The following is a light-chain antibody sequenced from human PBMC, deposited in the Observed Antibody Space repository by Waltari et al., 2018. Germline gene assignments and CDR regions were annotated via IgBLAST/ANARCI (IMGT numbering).Light chain of an antibody. CDR3: HQYGSSPVT. V-gene: IGKV3-20*01. J-gene: IGKJ2*01. CDR2: DAS. Sequence: EVLLTQSPGTLSLSPGERATLSCRASQSVTSDHLAWYQQIPGQAPRLLIYDASRRATDIPDRFSGSGSGTGFTLTISRLEPEDFAVFYCHQYGSSPVTFGQGTKLEIK. CDR1: QSVTSDH.